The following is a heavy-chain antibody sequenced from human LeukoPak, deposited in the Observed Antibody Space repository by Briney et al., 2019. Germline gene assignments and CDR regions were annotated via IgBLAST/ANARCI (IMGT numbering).Heavy chain of an antibody. Sequence: GGSLRLSCAGSGFTFNNFAMNWVRQAPGKGLEWVAVISYDGSNKYYADSVKGRFTISRDNSKNTLYLQMNSLRAEDTAVYYCAKEGLQIAAVYFDYWGQGTLVTVSS. CDR1: GFTFNNFA. V-gene: IGHV3-30*18. CDR2: ISYDGSNK. CDR3: AKEGLQIAAVYFDY. D-gene: IGHD6-13*01. J-gene: IGHJ4*02.